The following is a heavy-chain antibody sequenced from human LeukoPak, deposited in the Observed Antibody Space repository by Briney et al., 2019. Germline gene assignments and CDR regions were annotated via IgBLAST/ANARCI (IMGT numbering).Heavy chain of an antibody. D-gene: IGHD1-26*01. Sequence: GGSLRLSCAASGFTFSSYAMYWVRQAPGKGLEYVSAISSNGGSTYYANSVKGRFTISRDNSKNTLYLQMGSLRAEDMAVYYCARGGVGANFDYWGQGTLVTVSS. CDR2: ISSNGGST. CDR1: GFTFSSYA. J-gene: IGHJ4*02. V-gene: IGHV3-64*01. CDR3: ARGGVGANFDY.